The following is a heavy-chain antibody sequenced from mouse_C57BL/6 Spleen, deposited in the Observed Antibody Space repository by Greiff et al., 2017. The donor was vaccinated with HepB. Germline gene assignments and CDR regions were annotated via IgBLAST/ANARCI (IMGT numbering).Heavy chain of an antibody. CDR1: GYTFTDYY. CDR3: ARWGTTVVEGFAY. J-gene: IGHJ3*01. V-gene: IGHV1-75*01. Sequence: VQLQQSGPELVKPGASVKISCKASGYTFTDYYINWVKQRPGQGLEWIGWIFPGSGSTYYNEKFKGKATLTVDKSSSTAYMLLSSLTSEDSAVYFCARWGTTVVEGFAYWGQGTLVTVSA. CDR2: IFPGSGST. D-gene: IGHD1-1*01.